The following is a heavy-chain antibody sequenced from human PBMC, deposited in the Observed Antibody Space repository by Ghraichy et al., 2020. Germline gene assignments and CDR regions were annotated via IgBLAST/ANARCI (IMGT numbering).Heavy chain of an antibody. CDR1: GGSISSYY. D-gene: IGHD3-10*01. J-gene: IGHJ5*02. Sequence: SETLSLTCTVSGGSISSYYWSWIRQPPGKGLEWIGYIYYSGSTNYNPSLKSRVTISVDTSKNQFSLKLSSVTAADTAVYYCARASGLNGDNWFDPWGQGTLVTVSS. V-gene: IGHV4-59*01. CDR2: IYYSGST. CDR3: ARASGLNGDNWFDP.